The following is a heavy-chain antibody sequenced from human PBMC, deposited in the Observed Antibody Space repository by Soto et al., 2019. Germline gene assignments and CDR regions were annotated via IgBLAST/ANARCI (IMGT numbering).Heavy chain of an antibody. Sequence: PGGSLRLSCAASGFTFTSYTMNWVRQAPGKGLEWVSSISSSSDYIYYADSMKGRVTISRDNAKNSLFLDMNSLTGEDTAVYYRARARVYATGPLDFWGQGTLVTVSS. J-gene: IGHJ4*02. CDR2: ISSSSDYI. CDR3: ARARVYATGPLDF. V-gene: IGHV3-21*06. D-gene: IGHD6-13*01. CDR1: GFTFTSYT.